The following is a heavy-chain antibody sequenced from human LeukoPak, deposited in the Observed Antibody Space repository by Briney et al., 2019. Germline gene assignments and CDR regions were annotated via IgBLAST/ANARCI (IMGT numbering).Heavy chain of an antibody. CDR1: GFTFSSYE. J-gene: IGHJ4*02. CDR2: ISSSGSTI. CDR3: ARERGYSGHNSD. D-gene: IGHD5-12*01. Sequence: GGSLRLSCAASGFTFSSYEMNWVRQAPGKGLEWVSYISSSGSTIYYADSVKSRFTISRDDAKNSLYLQMNSLRAEDTAVYYCARERGYSGHNSDWGQGTLVTVSS. V-gene: IGHV3-48*03.